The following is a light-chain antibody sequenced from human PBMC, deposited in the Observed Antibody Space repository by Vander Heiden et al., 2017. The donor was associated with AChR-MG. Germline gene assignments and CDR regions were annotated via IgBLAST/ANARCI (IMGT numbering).Light chain of an antibody. J-gene: IGLJ2*01. V-gene: IGLV1-44*01. CDR3: AALDDSLNGVV. CDR1: SSHIGSTA. CDR2: STN. Sequence: QSVLTQPPSAYGTPGQRVIIYCFATSSHIGSTAVNWSQHLPGTAPKLLIPSTNQRPSGVPDRFSGSKSGTSASLAISGLQAEDEADYYCAALDDSLNGVVFGGGTKLTVL.